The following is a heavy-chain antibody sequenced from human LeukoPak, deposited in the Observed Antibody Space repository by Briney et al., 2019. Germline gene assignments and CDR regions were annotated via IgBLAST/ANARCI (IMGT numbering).Heavy chain of an antibody. CDR2: IYHSGST. Sequence: PSETLSLTCTVSGYSISSGYYWGWIRQPPGKGLEWIGSIYHSGSTYYNPSLKSRVIISVDTSKNQFSLKLSSVTAADTAVYYCARVVSNYYGSGSYSDYWGQGTLVTVSP. J-gene: IGHJ4*02. D-gene: IGHD3-10*01. V-gene: IGHV4-38-2*02. CDR1: GYSISSGYY. CDR3: ARVVSNYYGSGSYSDY.